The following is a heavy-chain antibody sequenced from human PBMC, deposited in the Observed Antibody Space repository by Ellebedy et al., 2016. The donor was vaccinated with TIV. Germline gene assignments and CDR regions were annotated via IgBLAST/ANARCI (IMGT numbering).Heavy chain of an antibody. V-gene: IGHV1-18*01. J-gene: IGHJ5*02. CDR2: ISAYNGNT. D-gene: IGHD3-10*01. CDR3: ASIRRITMVRGVFSNWFDP. CDR1: GYTFTSYG. Sequence: ASVKVSCKASGYTFTSYGISWVRQAPGQGLEWMGWISAYNGNTNYAQKLQGRVTMTTDTSTSTAYMELSSLRSEDTAVYYCASIRRITMVRGVFSNWFDPWGQGTLVTVSS.